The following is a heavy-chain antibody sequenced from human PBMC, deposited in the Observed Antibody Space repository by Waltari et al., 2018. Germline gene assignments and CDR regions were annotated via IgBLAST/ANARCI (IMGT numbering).Heavy chain of an antibody. D-gene: IGHD3-10*01. Sequence: QVQLVQSGAEVKKPGASVKVSCTASGYTFTSYDIHWVRHATGQGLEWMGWMNPNSGNTGYAQKFQGRVTMTRNTSISTAYMELSSLRSEDTAVYYCARGGTMVRGVGDYYGMDVWGQGTTVTVSS. J-gene: IGHJ6*02. CDR2: MNPNSGNT. CDR1: GYTFTSYD. CDR3: ARGGTMVRGVGDYYGMDV. V-gene: IGHV1-8*01.